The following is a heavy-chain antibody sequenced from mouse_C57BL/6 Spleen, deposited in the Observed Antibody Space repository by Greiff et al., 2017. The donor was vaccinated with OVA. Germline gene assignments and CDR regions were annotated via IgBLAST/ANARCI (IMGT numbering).Heavy chain of an antibody. CDR3: ARDDLLLRYDDY. CDR1: GYTFTSYG. J-gene: IGHJ2*01. D-gene: IGHD1-1*01. V-gene: IGHV1-81*01. CDR2: IYPRSGNT. Sequence: QVQLQQSGAELARPGASVKLSCKASGYTFTSYGISWVKQRTGQGLEWIGEIYPRSGNTHYNEKFKGKATLTADKSSSTAYMELRSLTSEDSAVYFCARDDLLLRYDDYWGQGTTLTVSS.